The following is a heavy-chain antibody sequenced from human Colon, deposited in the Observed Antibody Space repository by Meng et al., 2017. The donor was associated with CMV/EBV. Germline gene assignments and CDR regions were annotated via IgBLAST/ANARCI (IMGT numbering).Heavy chain of an antibody. D-gene: IGHD4-17*01. CDR1: GFTFSRFG. J-gene: IGHJ6*02. Sequence: GESLKISCAASGFTFSRFGMHWVRQAPGKGLEWVTLISSDGGHQYYADSVKGRFTISRDNSKNTLYLQMNSLRPEDAAVYYCAKTTVTTSYYYYGMDVWGQGTTVTVSS. CDR2: ISSDGGHQ. V-gene: IGHV3-30*02. CDR3: AKTTVTTSYYYYGMDV.